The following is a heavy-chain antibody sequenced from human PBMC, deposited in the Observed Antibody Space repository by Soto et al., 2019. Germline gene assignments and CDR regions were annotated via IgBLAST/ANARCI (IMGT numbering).Heavy chain of an antibody. CDR1: GYTFTSYA. D-gene: IGHD4-4*01. J-gene: IGHJ4*02. CDR3: ARGLTSDY. CDR2: INAGNGNT. Sequence: ASVKVSCKASGYTFTSYAMHWVRQAPGQRLEWMGWINAGNGNTKYSRKFQGRVTMTRNTSTNTAYMELSSLRSEDTAVYYCARGLTSDYWGQGTLVTVSS. V-gene: IGHV1-3*01.